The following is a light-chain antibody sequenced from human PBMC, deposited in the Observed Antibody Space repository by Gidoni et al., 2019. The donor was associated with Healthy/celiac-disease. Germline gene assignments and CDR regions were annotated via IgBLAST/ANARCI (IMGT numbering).Light chain of an antibody. J-gene: IGKJ1*01. Sequence: DIHMTQSPSSLSASVGDRVTITFRASQSISSYLKWYQQKQGKAPKLLIYAASSLQGGVPSRWSGSGSGADFTLTISSLQAEVFATYYCQQSYSTLRTFGQGTKVEIK. CDR2: AAS. CDR3: QQSYSTLRT. V-gene: IGKV1-39*01. CDR1: QSISSY.